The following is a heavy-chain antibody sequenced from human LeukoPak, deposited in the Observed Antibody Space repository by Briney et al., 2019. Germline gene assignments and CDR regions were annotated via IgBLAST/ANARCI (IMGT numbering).Heavy chain of an antibody. CDR3: VRFALTSSLDH. CDR1: GYKLTNNW. V-gene: IGHV5-51*01. D-gene: IGHD6-13*01. Sequence: GESLKISCKISGYKLTNNWIGWVRQVPGKSLEWMGLIYPGYSDAKYSPPFLGQVTLSVDASISTAYLQLSGLRASDTAIYYCVRFALTSSLDHWGQGTLVTVSS. CDR2: IYPGYSDA. J-gene: IGHJ5*02.